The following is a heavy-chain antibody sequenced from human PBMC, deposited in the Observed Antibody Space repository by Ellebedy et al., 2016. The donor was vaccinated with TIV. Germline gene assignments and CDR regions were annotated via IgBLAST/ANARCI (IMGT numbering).Heavy chain of an antibody. Sequence: GSLRLXXTVSGGSISSYYWSWIRQPAGKGLEWIGRIYSSGSTNYNPSLKSRLTMSVDTSNNQFSLKLSSVTAADTAVYYCARGGTVAGTEWFDPWGQGTLVTVSS. D-gene: IGHD6-19*01. CDR1: GGSISSYY. CDR2: IYSSGST. V-gene: IGHV4-4*07. J-gene: IGHJ5*02. CDR3: ARGGTVAGTEWFDP.